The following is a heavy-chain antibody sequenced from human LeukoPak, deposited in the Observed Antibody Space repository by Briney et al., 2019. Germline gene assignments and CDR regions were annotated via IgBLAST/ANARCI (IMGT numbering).Heavy chain of an antibody. D-gene: IGHD3-10*01. V-gene: IGHV4-59*12. CDR1: GGSINSFY. J-gene: IGHJ4*02. CDR3: ARVRGVITNYFDY. Sequence: PSETLSLTCSVSGGSINSFYWSWIRQPPGKGLEWIGFIFYSGSANHNPSLKGRVTISVDTSKNQFSLEVNSVTAADTAFYYCARVRGVITNYFDYWGQGILDTVSS. CDR2: IFYSGSA.